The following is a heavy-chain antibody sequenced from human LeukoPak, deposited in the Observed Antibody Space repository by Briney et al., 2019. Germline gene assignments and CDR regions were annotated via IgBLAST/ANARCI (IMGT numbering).Heavy chain of an antibody. CDR3: ANQARRTGYYFDY. CDR1: GFTFSSYA. Sequence: GGSLRLSCAASGFTFSSYAMSWVRRAPGKGLEWVSSISGSGGSTYYADSVKGRFTVSRDNSKNTLYLQMSSLRAEDTAVYYCANQARRTGYYFDYWGQGTLVTVSS. CDR2: ISGSGGST. J-gene: IGHJ4*02. V-gene: IGHV3-23*01.